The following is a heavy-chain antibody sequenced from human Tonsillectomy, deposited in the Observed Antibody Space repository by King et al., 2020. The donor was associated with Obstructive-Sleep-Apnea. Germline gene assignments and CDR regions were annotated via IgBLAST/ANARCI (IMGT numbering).Heavy chain of an antibody. CDR3: ASPSTDGDYEFDY. J-gene: IGHJ4*02. V-gene: IGHV3-21*01. CDR2: ISSSSSYI. D-gene: IGHD4-17*01. Sequence: VQLVESGGGLVKPGGSLRLSCAASGFTFSSYNMNWVRQAPGKGLEWVSSISSSSSYIYYADSVKGRFTISRDNAKNSLYLQMSSLRAEDTAVYYCASPSTDGDYEFDYWGQGTLVTVSS. CDR1: GFTFSSYN.